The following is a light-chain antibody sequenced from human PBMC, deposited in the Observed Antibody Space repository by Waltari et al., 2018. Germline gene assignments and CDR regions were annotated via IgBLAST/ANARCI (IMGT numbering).Light chain of an antibody. Sequence: QLVLTQSPSASASLGASVKLTCTLSSGHSSNVIAWLQEQPGKGPRYLMKVNSDGSHSKGDEIPARFSGSSSGAERYLTISSRQSEDEADYYCQTGGHGTWVFGGGTKLTVL. V-gene: IGLV4-69*01. J-gene: IGLJ3*02. CDR3: QTGGHGTWV. CDR1: SGHSSNV. CDR2: VNSDGSH.